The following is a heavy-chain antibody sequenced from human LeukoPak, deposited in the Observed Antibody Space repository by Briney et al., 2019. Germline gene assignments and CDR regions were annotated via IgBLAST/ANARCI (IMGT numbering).Heavy chain of an antibody. CDR1: GGSISSYY. D-gene: IGHD2-8*01. CDR3: ARVTCTNGVCYDFDY. CDR2: IYYGGST. V-gene: IGHV4-59*01. Sequence: SETLSLTCTVSGGSISSYYWSWIRQPPGKGLEWIGYIYYGGSTNYNPSLKSRVTISVDTSKNQFSLKLSSVTAADTAVYYCARVTCTNGVCYDFDYWGQGTLVTVSS. J-gene: IGHJ4*02.